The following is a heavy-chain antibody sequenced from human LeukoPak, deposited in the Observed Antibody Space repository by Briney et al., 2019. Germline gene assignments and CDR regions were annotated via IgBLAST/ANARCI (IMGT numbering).Heavy chain of an antibody. D-gene: IGHD2-21*01. V-gene: IGHV6-1*01. CDR1: GDSVSSNSAA. Sequence: SQTLSLTCAISGDSVSSNSAAWNWIRQSPSRGLEWLGRTYYRSKWYDDYAVSVNSRMTINTDTSKNQFSLQLNSVTPEDTAVYYRARGLIGGGAHHFDYLGQGNLVTVSS. CDR3: ARGLIGGGAHHFDY. J-gene: IGHJ4*02. CDR2: TYYRSKWYD.